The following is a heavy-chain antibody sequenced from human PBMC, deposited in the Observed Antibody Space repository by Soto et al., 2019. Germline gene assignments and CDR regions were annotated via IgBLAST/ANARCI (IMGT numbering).Heavy chain of an antibody. CDR2: INHSGST. J-gene: IGHJ6*02. Sequence: SETLSLTCAVYGGSFSGYYWSWIRQPPGKGLEWIGEINHSGSTNYNPSLKSRVTISVDTSKNQFSLKLSSVTAADTAVYYCARGGYDILTGYSRAYYYYGMDVWGQGTTVTVSS. V-gene: IGHV4-34*01. D-gene: IGHD3-9*01. CDR1: GGSFSGYY. CDR3: ARGGYDILTGYSRAYYYYGMDV.